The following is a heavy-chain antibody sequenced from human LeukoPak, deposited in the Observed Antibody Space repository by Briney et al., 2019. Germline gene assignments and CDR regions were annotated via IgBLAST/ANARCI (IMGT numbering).Heavy chain of an antibody. V-gene: IGHV3-66*04. CDR1: GFTVSSNY. CDR3: ARHICTVTTDYFDY. D-gene: IGHD4-11*01. J-gene: IGHJ4*02. CDR2: IYSGGST. Sequence: GGSLRLSCAASGFTVSSNYMSWVRQAPGKGLEWVSVIYSGGSTYYADSVKGRFTISRDNSKNSLYLQMNSLRAEDTAVYYCARHICTVTTDYFDYWGQGTLVTVSS.